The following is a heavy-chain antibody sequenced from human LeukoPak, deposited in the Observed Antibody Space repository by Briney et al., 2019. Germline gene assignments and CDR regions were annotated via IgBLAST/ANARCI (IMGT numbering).Heavy chain of an antibody. V-gene: IGHV4-39*01. D-gene: IGHD6-13*01. CDR2: IYYSGTT. CDR1: GGYVSSSSYY. Sequence: SETLSLTCTVSGGYVSSSSYYWGWIRQPPGKGLEWIGSIYYSGTTYYIPSLKSRITISVDTSKNQFSLKLNSVTAADTAVYYCARHGGAAAAIDYWGQGTLVTVSS. J-gene: IGHJ4*02. CDR3: ARHGGAAAAIDY.